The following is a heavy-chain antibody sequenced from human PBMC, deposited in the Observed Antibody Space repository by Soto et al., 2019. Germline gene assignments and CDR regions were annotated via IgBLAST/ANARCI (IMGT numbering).Heavy chain of an antibody. V-gene: IGHV3-30-3*01. J-gene: IGHJ6*02. Sequence: PGGSLRLSCAGSGLTFSGFATFWVRQAPGQGLEWVALLSHDGSSQYYADSVKGRFTISRDNSKNTLSLQMNSLRAEDTAVYFCARGLRFLELSRYYHGMDVWGQGTTVTVSS. CDR3: ARGLRFLELSRYYHGMDV. D-gene: IGHD3-3*01. CDR2: LSHDGSSQ. CDR1: GLTFSGFA.